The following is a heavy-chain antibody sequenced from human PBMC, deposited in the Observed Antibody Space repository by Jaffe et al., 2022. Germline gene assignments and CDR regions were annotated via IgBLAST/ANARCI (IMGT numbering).Heavy chain of an antibody. CDR1: GFTFSSYA. J-gene: IGHJ3*02. CDR2: ISSNGGST. D-gene: IGHD4-17*01. CDR3: ARDQTYGDYGKDAFDI. V-gene: IGHV3-64*01. Sequence: EVQLVESGGGLVQPGGSLRLSCAASGFTFSSYAMHWVRQAPGKGLEYVSAISSNGGSTYYANSVKGRFTISRDNSKNTLYLQMGSLRAEDMAVYYCARDQTYGDYGKDAFDIWGQGTMVTVSS.